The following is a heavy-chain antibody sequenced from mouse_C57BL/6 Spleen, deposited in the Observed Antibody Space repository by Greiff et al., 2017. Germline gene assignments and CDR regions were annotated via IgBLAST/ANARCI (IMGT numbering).Heavy chain of an antibody. V-gene: IGHV6-6*01. CDR3: TRILFYYAMDY. CDR2: IRNKANNHAT. Sequence: EVQLQESGGGLVQPGGSMKLSCAASGFTFSDAWMDWVRQSPEKGLEWVAEIRNKANNHATYYAESVKGRFTISRDDSKSSVYLQMNSLRAEDTGIYYCTRILFYYAMDYWGQGTSVTVSS. CDR1: GFTFSDAW. J-gene: IGHJ4*01.